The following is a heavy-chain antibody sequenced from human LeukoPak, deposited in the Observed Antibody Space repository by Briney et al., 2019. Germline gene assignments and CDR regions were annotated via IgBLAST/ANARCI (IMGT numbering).Heavy chain of an antibody. V-gene: IGHV4-59*01. CDR2: IYYSGST. D-gene: IGHD2-21*01. CDR1: GGSISGYY. CDR3: ARAQASYCGGDCPFYY. J-gene: IGHJ4*02. Sequence: SETLSLTCTVSGGSISGYYWSWIRQPPGKGLEWIGYIYYSGSTNYNPSLKSRVTISVDTSKNQFSLKLSSVTAADTAVYYCARAQASYCGGDCPFYYWGQGTLVTVSS.